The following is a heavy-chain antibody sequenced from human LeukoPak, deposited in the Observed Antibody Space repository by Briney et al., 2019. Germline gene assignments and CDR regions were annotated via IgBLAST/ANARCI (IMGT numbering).Heavy chain of an antibody. CDR3: ARPYSGSYYWGMDV. V-gene: IGHV4-4*07. Sequence: SETLSLTCTVSGGSISSYYWSWIRQPAGKGLEWIGHIYNSGSTNYNPSLKGRVTMSVATSKNQFSLHLSSVTAADTAVYYCARPYSGSYYWGMDVWGQGTTVTVSS. CDR2: IYNSGST. J-gene: IGHJ6*02. D-gene: IGHD1-26*01. CDR1: GGSISSYY.